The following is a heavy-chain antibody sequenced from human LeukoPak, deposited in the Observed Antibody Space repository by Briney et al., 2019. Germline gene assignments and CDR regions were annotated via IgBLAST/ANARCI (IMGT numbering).Heavy chain of an antibody. CDR2: ISYDGSNK. V-gene: IGHV3-30*01. CDR3: ATRQDY. Sequence: GRSLRLSCAASGFTFSSYAMHWVRQAPGKGLEWVAVISYDGSNKYYADSVKGRFTISRDNSKNTLYLQMNSLRAEDTAVYYCATRQDYWGQGTLVTVSS. CDR1: GFTFSSYA. J-gene: IGHJ4*02.